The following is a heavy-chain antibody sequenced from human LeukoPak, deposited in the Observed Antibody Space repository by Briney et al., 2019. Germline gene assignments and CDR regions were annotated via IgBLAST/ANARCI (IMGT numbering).Heavy chain of an antibody. CDR1: GYTFTSYY. D-gene: IGHD3-3*01. Sequence: PGASVKVSCKASGYTFTSYYMHWVRQAPGQGLEWMGIINPSGGSTSYAQKFQGRVTMTRDTSTSTVYMELSSLRSEDTAVYYCARDRGGIWSGYSPSDYWGQGTLVTVSS. CDR3: ARDRGGIWSGYSPSDY. CDR2: INPSGGST. V-gene: IGHV1-46*01. J-gene: IGHJ4*02.